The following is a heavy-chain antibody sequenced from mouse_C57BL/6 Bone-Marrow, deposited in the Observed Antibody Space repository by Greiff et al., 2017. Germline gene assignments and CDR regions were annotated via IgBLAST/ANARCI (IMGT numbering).Heavy chain of an antibody. CDR3: ARCHYDGYYWYFDV. CDR1: GFTFTDYY. D-gene: IGHD2-3*01. V-gene: IGHV7-3*01. CDR2: IRNKANGYTT. Sequence: EVMLVESGGGLVQPGGSLSLSCAASGFTFTDYYMSWVRQPPVKALEWLGFIRNKANGYTTEYSASVKGRFTISRDNSQSILYLQMNALRAEDSATYYCARCHYDGYYWYFDVWGTGTTVTVSS. J-gene: IGHJ1*03.